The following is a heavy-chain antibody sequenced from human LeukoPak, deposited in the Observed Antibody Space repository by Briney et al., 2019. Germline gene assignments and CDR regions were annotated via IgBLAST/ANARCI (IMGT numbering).Heavy chain of an antibody. D-gene: IGHD5-18*01. V-gene: IGHV3-66*01. Sequence: GGSLRLSCVASGILVSSNYMSWVRQAPGKGLEWVSFIASTGSTYYADSVKGRFTISRDNSRNTLYLQMNSVRVEDTAVYYCARRERLGYSYGRGTLDIWGQGTMVTVSS. CDR3: ARRERLGYSYGRGTLDI. CDR1: GILVSSNY. CDR2: IASTGST. J-gene: IGHJ3*02.